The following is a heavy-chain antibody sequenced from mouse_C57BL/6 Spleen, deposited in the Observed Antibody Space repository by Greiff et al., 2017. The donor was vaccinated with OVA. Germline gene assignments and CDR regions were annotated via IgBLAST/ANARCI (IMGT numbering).Heavy chain of an antibody. Sequence: EVMLVESGAELVRPGASVKLSCTASGFNIKDDYMHWVKQRPEQGLEWIGWIDPENGDTEYASKFQGKATITADTSSNTAYLQLSSLTSEDTAVYYCTTLGTGGDYWGQGTTLTVSS. CDR2: IDPENGDT. V-gene: IGHV14-4*01. CDR3: TTLGTGGDY. D-gene: IGHD4-1*01. J-gene: IGHJ2*01. CDR1: GFNIKDDY.